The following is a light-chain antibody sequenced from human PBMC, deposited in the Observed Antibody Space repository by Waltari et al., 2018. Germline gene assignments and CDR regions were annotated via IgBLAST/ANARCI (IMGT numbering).Light chain of an antibody. V-gene: IGKV1-39*01. J-gene: IGKJ4*01. CDR3: QQSYRTPPLT. CDR1: QSISGY. Sequence: DIQMTQSPSSLSASVGDRVTITCRASQSISGYLNWYQQKPGKAPKVLIYANSSLQSGVPSRFSGSGSGTDFTLTITSLQPEDFATYYCQQSYRTPPLTFGGGTKVEIK. CDR2: ANS.